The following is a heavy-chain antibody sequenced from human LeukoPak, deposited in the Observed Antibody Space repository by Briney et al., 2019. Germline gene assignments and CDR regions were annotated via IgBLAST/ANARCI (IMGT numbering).Heavy chain of an antibody. Sequence: GGSLRLSCAASGFALSSHWMTWVRQVPGRGPEWVANVNRDGSETYYLDSVKGRFTISKDNAKNSLYLQMNSLRAEDTALYHCARNNGMDVWGQGTTVTVSS. CDR1: GFALSSHW. CDR3: ARNNGMDV. J-gene: IGHJ6*02. CDR2: VNRDGSET. V-gene: IGHV3-7*03.